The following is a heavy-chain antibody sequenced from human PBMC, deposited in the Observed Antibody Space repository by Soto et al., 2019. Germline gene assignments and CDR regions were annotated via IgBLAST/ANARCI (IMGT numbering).Heavy chain of an antibody. V-gene: IGHV1-69*01. CDR3: ARDGGRHSGGIDY. Sequence: QVQLVQSGAEVKKPGSSVKVSCKASGGTFSSYSINWVRQAPGQGLEWMGEIIPIFGKANYAKKVQGRVTISAHESTSTPYLGLSTLRSEDTAVYYCARDGGRHSGGIDYWGQGTLVTVSS. CDR1: GGTFSSYS. J-gene: IGHJ4*02. CDR2: IIPIFGKA. D-gene: IGHD1-26*01.